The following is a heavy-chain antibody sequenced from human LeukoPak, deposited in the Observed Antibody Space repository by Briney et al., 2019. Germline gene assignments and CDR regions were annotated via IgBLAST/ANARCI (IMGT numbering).Heavy chain of an antibody. D-gene: IGHD6-13*01. CDR3: ARGGYSSSGYSSPGTFDY. V-gene: IGHV4-59*01. Sequence: SETLSLTCTVSGGSISSYYWSWVRQPPGEGLGWIGYIYYSGSTNYNPSLKSRVTISVDTSKNQFSLKLSAVTAADTAVYYCARGGYSSSGYSSPGTFDYWGQGTLVTVSS. CDR2: IYYSGST. J-gene: IGHJ4*02. CDR1: GGSISSYY.